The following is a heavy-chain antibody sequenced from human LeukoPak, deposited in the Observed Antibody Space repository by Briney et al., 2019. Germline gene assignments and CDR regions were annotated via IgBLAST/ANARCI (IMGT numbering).Heavy chain of an antibody. Sequence: PGGSLRLSCAASGFTFSSYAMSWVRQAPGKGLEWVSAFSGSGGSTYYADSVKGRFTISSDNSKNTLYLQMNSLRAEDTAVYYCATIDSGSFYFDYWGQGTLVTVSS. V-gene: IGHV3-23*01. CDR3: ATIDSGSFYFDY. CDR2: FSGSGGST. J-gene: IGHJ4*02. D-gene: IGHD1-26*01. CDR1: GFTFSSYA.